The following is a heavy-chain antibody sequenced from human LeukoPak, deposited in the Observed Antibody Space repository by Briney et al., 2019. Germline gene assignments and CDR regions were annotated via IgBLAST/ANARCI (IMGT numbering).Heavy chain of an antibody. CDR2: INPNSGGT. V-gene: IGHV1-2*02. Sequence: ASVKVSCKASGYTFTGYYMHWVRQAPGQGLEWMGWINPNSGGTNYAQKFQGRVTMTRDTSISTAYMELSRLRSDDTAVYYCARVGYYDSSGYEVVYWGQGTLVTVSS. CDR3: ARVGYYDSSGYEVVY. D-gene: IGHD3-22*01. CDR1: GYTFTGYY. J-gene: IGHJ4*02.